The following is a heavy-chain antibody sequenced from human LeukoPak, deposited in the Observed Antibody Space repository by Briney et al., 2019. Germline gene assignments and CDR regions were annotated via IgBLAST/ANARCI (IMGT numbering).Heavy chain of an antibody. V-gene: IGHV4-39*01. CDR3: ASERGAYYDVLTGLFDY. J-gene: IGHJ4*02. Sequence: SETLSLTCTVSGGSIGSTNYYWGWIRQPPGKGLEWIGSIYYSENTYYNPSLKSRVTISIDRTKNQFSLKLSSVTAADTAVYYCASERGAYYDVLTGLFDYWGQGTLVTVSS. CDR2: IYYSENT. D-gene: IGHD3-9*01. CDR1: GGSIGSTNYY.